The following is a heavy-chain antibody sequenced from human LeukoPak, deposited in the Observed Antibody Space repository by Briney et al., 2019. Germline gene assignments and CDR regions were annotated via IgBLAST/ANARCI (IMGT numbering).Heavy chain of an antibody. CDR3: ARDPYSGTYGHLYYYYMDV. V-gene: IGHV3-21*01. Sequence: PGGSLRLSCAASGFTFSDYNMNWVRQAPGKSLEWVSSITSDSRYKYYVDSVRGRFAISRDNAKNTLFLQIDSLRAEDTAVYYCARDPYSGTYGHLYYYYMDVWGKGTTVTISS. CDR2: ITSDSRYK. D-gene: IGHD1-26*01. J-gene: IGHJ6*03. CDR1: GFTFSDYN.